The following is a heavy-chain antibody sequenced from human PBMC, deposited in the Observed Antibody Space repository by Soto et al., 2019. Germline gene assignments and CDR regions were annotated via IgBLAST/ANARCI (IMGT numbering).Heavy chain of an antibody. D-gene: IGHD2-15*01. CDR1: GGSISSYY. CDR3: ASTPKSADYYYMDV. CDR2: IYYSGST. Sequence: PSETLSLTCTVSGGSISSYYWSWIRQPPGKGLEWIGYIYYSGSTNYNPSLKSRVTISVDTSKNQFSLKLSSVTAADTAVYYCASTPKSADYYYMDVWGKGTTVTVSS. V-gene: IGHV4-59*08. J-gene: IGHJ6*03.